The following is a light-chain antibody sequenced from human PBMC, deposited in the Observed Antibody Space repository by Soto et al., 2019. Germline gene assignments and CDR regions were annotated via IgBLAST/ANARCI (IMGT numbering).Light chain of an antibody. CDR3: ATWDDSLSAYV. Sequence: LTQPPSASGTPGQRVTISCSGSSSNIGNNLVSWYQQLPGAAPKLLIHTNNQRPSGVPDRFSGSKSGSSASLAISGLQSEDEADYCCATWDDSLSAYVFGSGTKVTVL. V-gene: IGLV1-44*01. CDR2: TNN. J-gene: IGLJ1*01. CDR1: SSNIGNNL.